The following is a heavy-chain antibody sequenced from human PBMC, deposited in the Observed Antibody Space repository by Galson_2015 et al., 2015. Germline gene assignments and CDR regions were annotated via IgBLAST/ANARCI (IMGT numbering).Heavy chain of an antibody. Sequence: SVKVSCKASGGTFSSYAISWVRQAPGQGLEWMGGIIPILGIANYAQKFQGRVTITADKSTSTAYMELSSLRSDDTAVYYCAREGAAGLNYYYYYGMDVWGQGTTVTVSS. V-gene: IGHV1-69*10. D-gene: IGHD6-13*01. CDR2: IIPILGIA. CDR1: GGTFSSYA. CDR3: AREGAAGLNYYYYYGMDV. J-gene: IGHJ6*02.